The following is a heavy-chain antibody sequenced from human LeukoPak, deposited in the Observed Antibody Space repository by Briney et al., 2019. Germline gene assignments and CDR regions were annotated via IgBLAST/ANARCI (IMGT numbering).Heavy chain of an antibody. V-gene: IGHV4-4*07. CDR2: IYISGST. Sequence: SETLSLTCTVSGGSISSYYWSWIRQPAGKGLEWIGRIYISGSTNYNPSLKSRVTMSVDTSKNQFSLKLSSVTAADTAVYYCARNRGTWNDDGFDYWGQGTLVTVSS. D-gene: IGHD1-1*01. CDR1: GGSISSYY. J-gene: IGHJ4*02. CDR3: ARNRGTWNDDGFDY.